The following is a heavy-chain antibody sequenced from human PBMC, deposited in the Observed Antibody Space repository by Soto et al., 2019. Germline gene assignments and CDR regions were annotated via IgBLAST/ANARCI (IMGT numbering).Heavy chain of an antibody. D-gene: IGHD6-13*01. V-gene: IGHV4-59*01. CDR1: GGSMSGYY. CDR2: VYYTGST. J-gene: IGHJ6*02. Sequence: SETLSLTCRVSGGSMSGYYWSWIRQAPGKGLEWIGYVYYTGSTNYNPSLQSRVTISVDTSNKQFSLKLSSVTAADTAVYYCARSYSSSWYSAYYYYGMDVWGQGTTVTVSS. CDR3: ARSYSSSWYSAYYYYGMDV.